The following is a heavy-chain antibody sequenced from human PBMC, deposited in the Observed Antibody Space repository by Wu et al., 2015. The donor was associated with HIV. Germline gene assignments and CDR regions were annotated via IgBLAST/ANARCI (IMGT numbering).Heavy chain of an antibody. J-gene: IGHJ3*02. CDR3: ARGAITCLGSSLCFDI. D-gene: IGHD3-10*01. CDR1: GYTFKSYG. Sequence: QVQLVQSGVEVKKPGASVKVSCKSSGYTFKSYGISWVRQAPGQGLEWMGWISVYSGNTNYAQKFQGRVTMTIDTSTSTAYMELRSLRSEDTAAYYCARGAITCLGSSLCFDIWARGHWSPSLQ. V-gene: IGHV1-18*01. CDR2: ISVYSGNT.